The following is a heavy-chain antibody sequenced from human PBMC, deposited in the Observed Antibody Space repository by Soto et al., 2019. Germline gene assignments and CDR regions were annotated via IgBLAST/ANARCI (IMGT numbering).Heavy chain of an antibody. V-gene: IGHV3-7*01. J-gene: IGHJ4*02. CDR1: GFTFRYFW. Sequence: EVQVVESGGKLVQPGGSLRLSCVGSGFTFRYFWMSWVRQAPGGGLEWVARIKFNGIETQYADSVKGRFTISRDNADNLVYRQMNSLRGEDTATYYCASDSGYGSADSVNHYFDYWGQGTLVTVTS. CDR2: IKFNGIET. D-gene: IGHD3-10*01. CDR3: ASDSGYGSADSVNHYFDY.